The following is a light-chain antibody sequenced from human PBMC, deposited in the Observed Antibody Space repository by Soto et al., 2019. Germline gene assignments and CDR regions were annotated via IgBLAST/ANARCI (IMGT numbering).Light chain of an antibody. V-gene: IGKV1-39*01. CDR3: QQSYNTPWT. CDR1: QSIRTY. CDR2: AAS. J-gene: IGKJ1*01. Sequence: DFQVTQSPSSLSASVGDRVTITCRTSQSIRTYLNWYQQVPGKAPKLLLYAASILQHGVPSRFRGSGSGTDFTLTITSLQPEDFATYSCQQSYNTPWTFGQVTKVKIK.